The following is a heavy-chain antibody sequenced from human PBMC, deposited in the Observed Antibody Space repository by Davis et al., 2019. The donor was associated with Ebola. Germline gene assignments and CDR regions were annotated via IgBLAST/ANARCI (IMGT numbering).Heavy chain of an antibody. V-gene: IGHV1-46*01. CDR3: ATGTYYYDSSGYGARYFDL. D-gene: IGHD3-22*01. J-gene: IGHJ2*01. Sequence: AASVKVSCKASGYTFTSYYMHWVRQAPGQGLEWMGIINPSGGSTSYAQKFQGRVTMTRDTSTRTVYMELSSLRSEDTAVYYCATGTYYYDSSGYGARYFDLWGRGTLVTVSS. CDR2: INPSGGST. CDR1: GYTFTSYY.